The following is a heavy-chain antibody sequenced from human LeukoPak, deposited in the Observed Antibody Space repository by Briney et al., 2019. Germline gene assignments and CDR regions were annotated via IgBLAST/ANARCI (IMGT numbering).Heavy chain of an antibody. CDR2: IIPIFGTA. J-gene: IGHJ4*02. CDR1: GGTFSSYA. CDR3: ARVLAVAGFDY. Sequence: SVKVSCKASGGTFSSYAISWVRQAPGQGLEWMGGIIPIFGTANYAQKFQGRVTITADKSTGTAYMELSSLRSEDTAVYYCARVLAVAGFDYWGQGTLVTVSS. V-gene: IGHV1-69*06. D-gene: IGHD6-19*01.